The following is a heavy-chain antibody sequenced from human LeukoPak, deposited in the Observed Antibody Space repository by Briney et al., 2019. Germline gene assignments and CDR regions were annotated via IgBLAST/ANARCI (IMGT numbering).Heavy chain of an antibody. J-gene: IGHJ4*02. Sequence: GGSLRLSCAASGFTFSSYGMHRVRQAPGKGLEWVAVISYDGSNKYYADSVKGRFTISRDNSKNTLYLQMNSLRAEDTAVYYCAKGDRRDGYNAGAYYFDYWGQGTLVTVSS. CDR1: GFTFSSYG. CDR3: AKGDRRDGYNAGAYYFDY. CDR2: ISYDGSNK. D-gene: IGHD5-24*01. V-gene: IGHV3-30*18.